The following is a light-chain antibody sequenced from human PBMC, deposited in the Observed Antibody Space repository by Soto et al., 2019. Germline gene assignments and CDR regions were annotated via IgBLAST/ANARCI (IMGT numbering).Light chain of an antibody. V-gene: IGKV3D-20*02. CDR3: QQLNSYPLT. CDR2: DAS. J-gene: IGKJ4*01. CDR1: QTVRNNY. Sequence: EFVLTQSPGTLSLSPGERATLSCRASQTVRNNYLAWYQQKPGQAPRLLIYDASSRATGIPDRFSGGGSGTDFTLTISRLEPEDFATYYCQQLNSYPLTFGGGTKV.